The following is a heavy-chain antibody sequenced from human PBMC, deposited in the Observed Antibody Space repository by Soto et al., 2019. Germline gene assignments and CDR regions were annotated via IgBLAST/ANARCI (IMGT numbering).Heavy chain of an antibody. CDR2: IKQDGSEK. V-gene: IGHV3-7*01. Sequence: GGSLRLSCAASGFTFSSYWMSWVRQAPGKGLEWVANIKQDGSEKYYVDSVKGRFTISRDNAKNSLYLQMNSLRAEDTAVYYCSLRAVAGTNFDYRGQGTLVTVPS. CDR3: SLRAVAGTNFDY. J-gene: IGHJ4*02. CDR1: GFTFSSYW. D-gene: IGHD6-19*01.